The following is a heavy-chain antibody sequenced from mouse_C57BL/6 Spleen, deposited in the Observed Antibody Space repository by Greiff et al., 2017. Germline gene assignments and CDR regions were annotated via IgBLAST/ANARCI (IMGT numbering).Heavy chain of an antibody. CDR1: GYTFTSYW. D-gene: IGHD1-1*01. J-gene: IGHJ4*01. Sequence: QVQLQQPGAELVRPGSSVKLSCKASGYTFTSYWMHWVKQRPIQGLEWIGNIDPSDSETHYNQKFKDKATLTVDKSSSTAYMQLSSLTSGDSAVYYCARSGFYGSSHYAMDYWGQGTSVTVSS. CDR2: IDPSDSET. V-gene: IGHV1-52*01. CDR3: ARSGFYGSSHYAMDY.